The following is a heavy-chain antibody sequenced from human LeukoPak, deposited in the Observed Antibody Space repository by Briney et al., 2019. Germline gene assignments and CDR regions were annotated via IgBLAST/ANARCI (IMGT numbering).Heavy chain of an antibody. CDR1: GGSISSYY. CDR2: IYYSGST. Sequence: SETLSLTCTVSGGSISSYYWSWIRQPPGKGLEWIGYIYYSGSTNYNPSLKSRVTISVDTSKNQFSLKLSSVTAADTAVYYCARGANYYDSSGYYPGNFQHWGQGTLVTVSS. V-gene: IGHV4-59*01. CDR3: ARGANYYDSSGYYPGNFQH. D-gene: IGHD3-22*01. J-gene: IGHJ1*01.